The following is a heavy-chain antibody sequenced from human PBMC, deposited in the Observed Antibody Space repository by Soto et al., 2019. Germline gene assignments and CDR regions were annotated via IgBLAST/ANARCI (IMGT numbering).Heavy chain of an antibody. CDR3: ARDEWELPYYYYYGMDV. D-gene: IGHD1-26*01. V-gene: IGHV3-7*01. CDR1: GFTFSSYW. CDR2: IKQDGSEK. Sequence: EVQLVESGGGLVQPGGSLRLSCAASGFTFSSYWMSWVRQAPGKGLEWVVNIKQDGSEKYYVDSVKGRFTISRDNAKNSLYLQMNSLRAEDTAVYYCARDEWELPYYYYYGMDVWGQGTTVTVSS. J-gene: IGHJ6*02.